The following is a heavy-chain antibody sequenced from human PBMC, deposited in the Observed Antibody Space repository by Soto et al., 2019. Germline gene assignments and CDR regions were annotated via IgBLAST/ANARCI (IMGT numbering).Heavy chain of an antibody. D-gene: IGHD3-22*01. CDR2: IIPILGIA. Sequence: SVKVSCKASGXTFTGYHMHWVRQAPGQGLEWMGRIIPILGIANYAQKFQGRVTITADKSTSTAYMELSSLRSEDTAVYYCAEDYYYDSSGYHGRFDPWGQGTLVTVSS. CDR1: GXTFTGYH. J-gene: IGHJ5*02. V-gene: IGHV1-69*04. CDR3: AEDYYYDSSGYHGRFDP.